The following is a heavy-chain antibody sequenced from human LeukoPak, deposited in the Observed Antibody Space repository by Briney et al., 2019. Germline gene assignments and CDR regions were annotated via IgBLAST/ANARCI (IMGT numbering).Heavy chain of an antibody. V-gene: IGHV1-69*01. J-gene: IGHJ5*02. D-gene: IGHD2-15*01. CDR3: ARDYRPYCSGGSCYSPTS. Sequence: ASVKVSCRASRGTFSSYAISWVRQAPGQGLEWMGGIIPIFGTANYAQKFQGRVTITADESTSTAYMELSSLRSEDTAVYYCARDYRPYCSGGSCYSPTSWGQGTLVTVSS. CDR2: IIPIFGTA. CDR1: RGTFSSYA.